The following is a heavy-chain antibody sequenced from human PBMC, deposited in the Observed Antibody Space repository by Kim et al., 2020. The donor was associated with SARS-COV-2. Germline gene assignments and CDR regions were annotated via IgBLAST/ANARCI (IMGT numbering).Heavy chain of an antibody. Sequence: GGSLRLSCAASGFTFSSSGMHWVRQAPGKGPEWVALIWYDETNQYYADSVKGRFTISRDNSKNMLYLQMNSLRAEDTAVYYCARDSSPPGSRLTIPDYWGQGTLVTVSS. D-gene: IGHD2-2*01. CDR2: IWYDETNQ. CDR1: GFTFSSSG. V-gene: IGHV3-33*08. CDR3: ARDSSPPGSRLTIPDY. J-gene: IGHJ4*02.